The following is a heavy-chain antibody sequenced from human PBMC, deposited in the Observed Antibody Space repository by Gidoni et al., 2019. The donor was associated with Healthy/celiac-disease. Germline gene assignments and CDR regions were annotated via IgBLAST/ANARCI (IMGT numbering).Heavy chain of an antibody. CDR3: ARDRIATYYDSNSLDY. CDR1: GFTFSSYW. D-gene: IGHD3-22*01. Sequence: EVQLVESGGGLVQPGGSLRLSCAASGFTFSSYWMSWVRQAPGKGLEWVANIKQDGSEKYYVDSVKGRFTISRDNAKNSLYLQMNSLRAEDTAVYYCARDRIATYYDSNSLDYWGQGTLVTVSS. CDR2: IKQDGSEK. J-gene: IGHJ4*02. V-gene: IGHV3-7*01.